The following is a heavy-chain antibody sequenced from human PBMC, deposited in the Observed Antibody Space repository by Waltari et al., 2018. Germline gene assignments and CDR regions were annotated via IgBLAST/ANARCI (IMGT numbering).Heavy chain of an antibody. CDR2: INPNSGGT. D-gene: IGHD2-15*01. CDR1: GYTFTGYY. V-gene: IGHV1-2*02. J-gene: IGHJ6*03. CDR3: ASFNGYCSGGSCYPPDYYYYMDV. Sequence: QVQLVQSGAEVKKPGASVKVSCKASGYTFTGYYMHWVRQAPGQGLAWMGWINPNSGGTNYAQKFQGRVTMTRDTSISTAYMELSRLRSDDTAVYYCASFNGYCSGGSCYPPDYYYYMDVWGKGTTVTVSS.